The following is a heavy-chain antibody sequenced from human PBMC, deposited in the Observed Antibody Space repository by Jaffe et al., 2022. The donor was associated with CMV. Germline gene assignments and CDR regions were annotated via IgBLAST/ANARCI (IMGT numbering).Heavy chain of an antibody. CDR2: IRSKAYGGTT. V-gene: IGHV3-49*04. CDR1: GFTFGDYA. J-gene: IGHJ6*03. Sequence: EVQLVESGGGLVQPGRSLRLSCTASGFTFGDYAMSWVRQAPGKGLEWVGFIRSKAYGGTTEYAASVKGRFTISRDDSKSIAYLQMNSLKTEDTAVYYCTRDAMTTVTTPYLPGRSYYYYYMDVWGKGTTVTVSS. D-gene: IGHD4-4*01. CDR3: TRDAMTTVTTPYLPGRSYYYYYMDV.